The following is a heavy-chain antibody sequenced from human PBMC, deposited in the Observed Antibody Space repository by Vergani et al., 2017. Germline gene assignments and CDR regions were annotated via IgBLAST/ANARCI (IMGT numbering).Heavy chain of an antibody. CDR2: IKGDGSAK. CDR1: GFRFSNYW. Sequence: EVEVVESGGGLVQPGGSLRLSCAASGFRFSNYWMHWLRQAPGKGLEWVAAIKGDGSAKQYVESVKGRFTISRDNAKNALYLQMNSLRAEDTAVYYCARPPVAYCSSTSCYPDYWGQGTLVTVSS. CDR3: ARPPVAYCSSTSCYPDY. D-gene: IGHD2-2*01. V-gene: IGHV3-7*01. J-gene: IGHJ4*02.